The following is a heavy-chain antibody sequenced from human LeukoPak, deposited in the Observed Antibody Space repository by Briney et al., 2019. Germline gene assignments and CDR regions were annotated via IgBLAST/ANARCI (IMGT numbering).Heavy chain of an antibody. J-gene: IGHJ3*02. V-gene: IGHV3-23*01. D-gene: IGHD2-2*02. CDR1: GFTFSSYA. Sequence: GGSLRLSCATSGFTFSSYAMSWVRQAPEKGLEWVSGLSGSGDRTFYADSVKGRFTISRDNSKNTLYLQMNSLRAEDTAVYYCARYQLLYNDAFDIWGQGTMVTVSS. CDR2: LSGSGDRT. CDR3: ARYQLLYNDAFDI.